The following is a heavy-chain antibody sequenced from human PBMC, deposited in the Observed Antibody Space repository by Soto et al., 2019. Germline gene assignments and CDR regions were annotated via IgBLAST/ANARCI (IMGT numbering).Heavy chain of an antibody. CDR3: TTQYYYDSSGYWVEWY. V-gene: IGHV3-15*07. CDR1: GFTFSNAW. CDR2: IKSKTDGGTT. D-gene: IGHD3-22*01. Sequence: EVQLVESGGGLVKPGGSLRLSCAASGFTFSNAWMNWVRQAPGKGLEWVGRIKSKTDGGTTDYAAPVKGRFTISRDDSKNTLYLQMNSLKTEDTAVYYCTTQYYYDSSGYWVEWYWGQGTLVTVSS. J-gene: IGHJ4*02.